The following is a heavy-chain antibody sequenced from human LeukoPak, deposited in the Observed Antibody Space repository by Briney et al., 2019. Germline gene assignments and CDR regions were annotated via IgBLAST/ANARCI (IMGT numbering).Heavy chain of an antibody. J-gene: IGHJ4*02. D-gene: IGHD3-22*01. CDR3: AKDFAYYDSSGYYLDY. CDR1: GFTFSSYG. Sequence: GGSLRLSCAASGFTFSSYGMYWVRQAPGKGLEWVAFIRYDGSNKYYADSVKGRFTIPRDNSKNTLYLQMNSLRAEDTAVYYCAKDFAYYDSSGYYLDYWGQGTLVTVSS. CDR2: IRYDGSNK. V-gene: IGHV3-30*02.